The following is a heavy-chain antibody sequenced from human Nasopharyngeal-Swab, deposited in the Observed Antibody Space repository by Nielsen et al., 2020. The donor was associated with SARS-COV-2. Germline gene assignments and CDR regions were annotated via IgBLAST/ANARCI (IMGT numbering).Heavy chain of an antibody. CDR3: AREEVPTGAFDI. Sequence: LKISCAAPGFTFSSYDMHWVRHATGKGLEWVSAIGTAGDTYYPGSVKGRFTLSRENAKNPVYLQMNSLSAGATAVYYCAREEVPTGAFDIWGQGTMVTVSS. CDR2: IGTAGDT. V-gene: IGHV3-13*01. CDR1: GFTFSSYD. J-gene: IGHJ3*02. D-gene: IGHD5-12*01.